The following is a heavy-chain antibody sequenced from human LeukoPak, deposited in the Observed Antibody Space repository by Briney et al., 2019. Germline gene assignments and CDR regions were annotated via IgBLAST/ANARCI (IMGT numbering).Heavy chain of an antibody. CDR3: ARVYGSGTYYPYRMDV. V-gene: IGHV3-7*04. J-gene: IGHJ6*02. Sequence: GGSLRLSCAASGFTFSNYWMSWVRQAPGQGLEWVANIKQDGSEKYYVDSVKGRFTISRDNAKNSLYLQMNRLRDEDTAVYYCARVYGSGTYYPYRMDVWGQGTTVTVSS. CDR1: GFTFSNYW. CDR2: IKQDGSEK. D-gene: IGHD3-10*01.